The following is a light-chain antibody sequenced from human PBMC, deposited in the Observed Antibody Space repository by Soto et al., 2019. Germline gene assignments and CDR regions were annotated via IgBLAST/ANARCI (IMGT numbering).Light chain of an antibody. J-gene: IGKJ4*01. V-gene: IGKV3-15*01. CDR1: HSVDSN. Sequence: EIVMTQSPATLSVSPGDRAILSCRASHSVDSNLAWYQQKPGQTPRLIIYGASTRATGIPARFSGSGSGKEFNLTISSLQSEDFAVYYCQQYNSWPPLTFGGGTKVEIK. CDR3: QQYNSWPPLT. CDR2: GAS.